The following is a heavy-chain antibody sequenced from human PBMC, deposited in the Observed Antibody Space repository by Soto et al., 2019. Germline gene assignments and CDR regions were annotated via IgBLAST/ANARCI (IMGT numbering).Heavy chain of an antibody. D-gene: IGHD1-26*01. J-gene: IGHJ4*02. CDR3: ARGGGGKWEP. V-gene: IGHV3-30-3*01. CDR2: ISSDENNK. CDR1: GFTFSSST. Sequence: QVPLVESGGGVVQPGRSLRLSCAASGFTFSSSTMYWVRQAPGKGLEWMAIISSDENNKYYADSVKGRFIISRDNSKNTLYLQINSRRAEDTAVYCCARGGGGKWEPWGQGTLVTVSS.